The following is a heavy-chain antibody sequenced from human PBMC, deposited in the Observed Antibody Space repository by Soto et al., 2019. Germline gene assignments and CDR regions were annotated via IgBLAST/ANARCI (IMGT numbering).Heavy chain of an antibody. CDR3: ARGLAPYYFDY. D-gene: IGHD6-19*01. J-gene: IGHJ4*02. V-gene: IGHV1-3*01. CDR1: GYTFTSYA. Sequence: ASLKVSCKASGYTFTSYAMHCVRQAPGQRLEWMGWINAGNGNTKYSQKFQGRVTITRDTSASTAYMELSSLRSEDTAVYYCARGLAPYYFDYWGQGTLVTVSS. CDR2: INAGNGNT.